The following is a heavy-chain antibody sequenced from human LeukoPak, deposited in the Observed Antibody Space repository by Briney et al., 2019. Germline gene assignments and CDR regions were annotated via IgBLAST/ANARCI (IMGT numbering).Heavy chain of an antibody. CDR2: ISAYNDNT. Sequence: GASVKVSCKASGYTFTSYGISWVRQAPGQGLEWMGWISAYNDNTNYAQKLQGRVTMTTDTSTSTAYMELRSLRSDDTAVYYCARLVGWFGELSFDYWGQGTLVTVSS. J-gene: IGHJ4*02. D-gene: IGHD3-10*01. CDR3: ARLVGWFGELSFDY. CDR1: GYTFTSYG. V-gene: IGHV1-18*01.